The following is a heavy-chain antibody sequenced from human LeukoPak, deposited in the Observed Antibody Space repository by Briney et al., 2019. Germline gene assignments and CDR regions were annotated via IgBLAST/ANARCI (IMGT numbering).Heavy chain of an antibody. J-gene: IGHJ5*02. CDR1: GFTFSSYA. CDR2: ISGSGGST. V-gene: IGHV3-23*01. Sequence: PGGSLRLSCAASGFTFSSYAMSWVRQAPGQGLEWVSAISGSGGSTYYADSVKGRVTISRDNSKNTLYLQMNSLRAEDTAVYYCAMKDPRYSGSYGPWGQGTLVTVSS. D-gene: IGHD1-26*01. CDR3: AMKDPRYSGSYGP.